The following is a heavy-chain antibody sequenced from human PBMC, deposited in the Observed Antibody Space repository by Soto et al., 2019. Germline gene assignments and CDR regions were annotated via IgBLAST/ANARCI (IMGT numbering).Heavy chain of an antibody. Sequence: QVQLQESGPGLVKPSQTLSLTCTVSGGSISSGDYYWSWIRQPPGKGLEWIGYIYYSGSTYYNPSLKSRVTISVDTSKYQFSLKLSSVTAADTAVYYCAREEHDYVWGSYRSGYFDYWGQGTLVTVSS. CDR3: AREEHDYVWGSYRSGYFDY. CDR2: IYYSGST. D-gene: IGHD3-16*02. CDR1: GGSISSGDYY. J-gene: IGHJ4*02. V-gene: IGHV4-30-4*01.